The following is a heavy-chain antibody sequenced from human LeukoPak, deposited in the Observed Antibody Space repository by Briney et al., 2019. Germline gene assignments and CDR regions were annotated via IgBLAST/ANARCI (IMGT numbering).Heavy chain of an antibody. CDR2: IYYSGST. CDR1: GGSISSYY. D-gene: IGHD6-19*01. Sequence: SETLSLTCTVSGGSISSYYWSWIRQPPGKGLEWFGYIYYSGSTNYNPSLKSRVTISVDTSKNQFVLKLSSVSAADTAVYYCARTPGIAVAWYYFDYWGQGTLVTVSS. CDR3: ARTPGIAVAWYYFDY. J-gene: IGHJ4*02. V-gene: IGHV4-59*08.